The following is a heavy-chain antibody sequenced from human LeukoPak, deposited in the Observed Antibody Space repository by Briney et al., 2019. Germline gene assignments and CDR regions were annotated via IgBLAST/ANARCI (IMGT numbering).Heavy chain of an antibody. D-gene: IGHD1-26*01. CDR1: GESFSGYY. J-gene: IGHJ4*02. Sequence: PSETLSLTCAVYGESFSGYYWTWIRQPPGQGLEWIGEVDRGGTTNYNPSLKSRVIMSVDTSKNQFSLKLRSLTAADTAVYYCARAPVGGTLDYWGQGILVTVSS. CDR3: ARAPVGGTLDY. CDR2: VDRGGTT. V-gene: IGHV4-34*01.